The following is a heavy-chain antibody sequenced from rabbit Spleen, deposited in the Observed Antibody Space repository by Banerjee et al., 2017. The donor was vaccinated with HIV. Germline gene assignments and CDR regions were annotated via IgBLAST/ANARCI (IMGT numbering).Heavy chain of an antibody. D-gene: IGHD6-1*01. CDR1: GVSLNDKDV. V-gene: IGHV1S45*01. CDR2: INTATGKG. J-gene: IGHJ4*01. CDR3: ARDLAYVIGWNFKL. Sequence: EQLEESGGGLVKPEGSLTLTCKASGVSLNDKDVMCWVRQAPGKGLEWIACINTATGKGVYASWAKGRFTISKTSSTTVTLQMTSLTAADTATYFCARDLAYVIGWNFKLWGPGTLVTVS.